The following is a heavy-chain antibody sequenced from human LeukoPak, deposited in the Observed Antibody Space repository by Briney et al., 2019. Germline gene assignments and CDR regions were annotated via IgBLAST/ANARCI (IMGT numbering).Heavy chain of an antibody. Sequence: GGSLRLSCAASGSTLSSYWMHWVRQAPGKGLVWVSRISSDGSSTSYADSVKGRFTISRDNAKNTVYLQMNSLRAEDTAVHYCARGGTSGWFHVDFWGQGTLVTVSS. J-gene: IGHJ4*02. CDR1: GSTLSSYW. V-gene: IGHV3-74*01. CDR3: ARGGTSGWFHVDF. D-gene: IGHD6-19*01. CDR2: ISSDGSST.